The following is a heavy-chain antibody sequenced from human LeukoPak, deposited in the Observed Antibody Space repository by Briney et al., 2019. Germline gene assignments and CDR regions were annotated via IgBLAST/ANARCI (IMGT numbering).Heavy chain of an antibody. J-gene: IGHJ4*02. CDR3: ARRPYTAMAHFDY. V-gene: IGHV4-59*08. Sequence: ASETLSLICTVSGGSISNYYWSWIRQPPGKGLEWIGYFSYSGSTNSNPSLKSRVTISVDTSKNQFSLRLNSVTAADTAVYYCARRPYTAMAHFDYWGQGTLVIVSS. CDR1: GGSISNYY. D-gene: IGHD5-18*01. CDR2: FSYSGST.